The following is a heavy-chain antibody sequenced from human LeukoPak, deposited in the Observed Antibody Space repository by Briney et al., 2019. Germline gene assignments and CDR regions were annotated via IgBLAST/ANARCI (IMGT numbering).Heavy chain of an antibody. Sequence: GGSLRLSCAASGLTFSNAWMSWVRQAPGKGLEWVGRIKRKSDGGTTDYAAPVKGRFTISRDDSKNTLYLQMNSLKSEDTAVYYCTTEDGWFDPWGQGTLVTVSS. J-gene: IGHJ5*02. V-gene: IGHV3-15*01. CDR1: GLTFSNAW. CDR2: IKRKSDGGTT. CDR3: TTEDGWFDP.